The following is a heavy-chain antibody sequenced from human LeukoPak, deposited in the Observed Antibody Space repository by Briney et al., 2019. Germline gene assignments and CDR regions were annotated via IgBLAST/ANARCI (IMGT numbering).Heavy chain of an antibody. CDR2: IYTSGST. CDR1: GGSISSYY. Sequence: SETLSLTCTVSGGSISSYYWSWVRQPAGKGLEWIGRIYTSGSTNYNPSLKSRVTMSVDTSKNQFSLKLSSVTAADTAVYYCARDQPGPYYYGSGSYYHPALGWFDPWGQGTLVTVSS. V-gene: IGHV4-4*07. D-gene: IGHD3-10*01. J-gene: IGHJ5*02. CDR3: ARDQPGPYYYGSGSYYHPALGWFDP.